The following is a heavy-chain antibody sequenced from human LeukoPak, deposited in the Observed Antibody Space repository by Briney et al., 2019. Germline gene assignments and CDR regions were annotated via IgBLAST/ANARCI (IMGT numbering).Heavy chain of an antibody. J-gene: IGHJ5*02. CDR2: IYYTRTT. CDR3: ARATADSSGSYLALYNWFDP. Sequence: SETLSLTCTVSGGSVSSSRYYWGWIRQSPVKGLEWIGTIYYTRTTYYNPSLNSRVTISLDTSQNQFSLKLNSVTAADTAMYYCARATADSSGSYLALYNWFDPWGQGTLVTASS. CDR1: GGSVSSSRYY. V-gene: IGHV4-39*07. D-gene: IGHD3-22*01.